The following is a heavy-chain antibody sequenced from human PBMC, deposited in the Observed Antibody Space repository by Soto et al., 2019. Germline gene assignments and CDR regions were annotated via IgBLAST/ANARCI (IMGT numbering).Heavy chain of an antibody. V-gene: IGHV4-59*01. J-gene: IGHJ5*02. CDR3: ARSYCRDGVRCNWFDP. CDR1: GGSMTTYY. CDR2: INYSGNT. Sequence: QVQLQESGPGLVKPSETLSLTCTVSGGSMTTYYWGWIRQPPGNGLEWIGYINYSGNTKYNSSLTRRVTISVYTSKNQFSLKLTSVTAADTAVYYCARSYCRDGVRCNWFDPWGQGTLVTVSS. D-gene: IGHD2-15*01.